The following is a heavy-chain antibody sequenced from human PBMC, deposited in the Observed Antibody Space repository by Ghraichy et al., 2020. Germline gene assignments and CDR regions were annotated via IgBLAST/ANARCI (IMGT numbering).Heavy chain of an antibody. D-gene: IGHD2-8*02. J-gene: IGHJ4*02. CDR1: GFTFSTYW. CDR2: IKKDGSTQ. Sequence: GSLRLSCAASGFTFSTYWMGWVRQVPGKGLEWVANIKKDGSTQYYVDSVKGRFTISRDNAKNSLYLQMNGLRAEDTALYYCARHGVWSFNYWGQGTLVTVSS. CDR3: ARHGVWSFNY. V-gene: IGHV3-7*01.